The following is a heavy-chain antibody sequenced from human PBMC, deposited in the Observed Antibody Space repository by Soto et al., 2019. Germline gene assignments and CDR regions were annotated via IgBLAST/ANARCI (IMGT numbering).Heavy chain of an antibody. J-gene: IGHJ6*03. CDR1: GGSISSYY. Sequence: SETLSLTCTVSGGSISSYYWSWIRQPPGKGLEWIGYIYYSGSTNYNPSLKSRVTISVDTTKNQFSLKLSSVTAADTAVDYGGRRAKVATINCAAHYYYYYYLDVSGQGTTVTVSS. V-gene: IGHV4-59*08. CDR2: IYYSGST. D-gene: IGHD5-12*01. CDR3: GRRAKVATINCAAHYYYYYYLDV.